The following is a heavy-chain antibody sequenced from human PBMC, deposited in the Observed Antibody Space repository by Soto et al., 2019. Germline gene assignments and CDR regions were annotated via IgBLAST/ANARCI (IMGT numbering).Heavy chain of an antibody. CDR1: GGSISSYY. V-gene: IGHV4-59*01. Sequence: SETLSLTCTVSGGSISSYYWSWIRQPPGKGLEWIGYIYYSGSTNYNPSLKSRVTISVDTSKNQFSLKLSSVTAADTAVYYCARGVSELLWFGEWTRNYYYMDVWGKGTTVTVSS. D-gene: IGHD3-10*01. CDR2: IYYSGST. J-gene: IGHJ6*03. CDR3: ARGVSELLWFGEWTRNYYYMDV.